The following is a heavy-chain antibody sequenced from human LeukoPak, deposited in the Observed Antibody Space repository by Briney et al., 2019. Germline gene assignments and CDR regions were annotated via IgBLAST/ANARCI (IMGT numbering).Heavy chain of an antibody. CDR3: ARSISSSGWYDR. J-gene: IGHJ5*02. CDR1: GGSFSSSSYY. V-gene: IGHV4-39*01. D-gene: IGHD6-13*01. Sequence: SETLSLTCTVSGGSFSSSSYYWGWIRQPPGKGLEWIGNIYYSGSTYYNPSLKSRVTISVDTSKNQFSLKLSSVTAADTAVYYCARSISSSGWYDRWGQGALVTVSS. CDR2: IYYSGST.